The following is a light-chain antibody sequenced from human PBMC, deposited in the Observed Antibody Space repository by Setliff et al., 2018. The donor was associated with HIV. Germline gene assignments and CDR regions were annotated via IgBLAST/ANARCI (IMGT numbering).Light chain of an antibody. CDR3: SSYAITNTLP. CDR1: SRDVGGYNY. Sequence: QSVLTQPAAVSGSPGQPITISCTGTSRDVGGYNYVSWYQQHPGKAPKLIIYEVRNRPSGVSNRFSGSKSGNTASLTISGLQTEDEADYYCSSYAITNTLPFGTGTKVTVL. V-gene: IGLV2-14*01. J-gene: IGLJ1*01. CDR2: EVR.